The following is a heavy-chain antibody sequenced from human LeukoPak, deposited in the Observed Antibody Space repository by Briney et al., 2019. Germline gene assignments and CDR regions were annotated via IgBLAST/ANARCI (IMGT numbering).Heavy chain of an antibody. V-gene: IGHV1-2*02. Sequence: SVKVSCKASGYTFTGYYMHWVRQAPGQGLEWMGWINPNSGGTNYAQTFQGSVTMTRDTYISTAYMELSRLRSDDTAVYYCARGQLVFFDYWGQGTLVTVSS. J-gene: IGHJ4*02. CDR3: ARGQLVFFDY. CDR2: INPNSGGT. CDR1: GYTFTGYY. D-gene: IGHD6-13*01.